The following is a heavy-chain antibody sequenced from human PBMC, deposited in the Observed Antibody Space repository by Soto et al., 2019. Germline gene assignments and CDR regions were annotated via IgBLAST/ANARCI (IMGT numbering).Heavy chain of an antibody. CDR1: GFTFSSYA. V-gene: IGHV3-30-3*01. CDR3: ARDRATVTTRGMDV. CDR2: ISYGGSNK. D-gene: IGHD4-4*01. Sequence: QVQLVESGGGVVQPGRSLRLSCAASGFTFSSYAMHWVRQAPGKGLEWVAVISYGGSNKYYADSVKGRFTISRDNSKNTLYLQMNSLRAEDTAVYYCARDRATVTTRGMDVWGQGTTVTVSS. J-gene: IGHJ6*02.